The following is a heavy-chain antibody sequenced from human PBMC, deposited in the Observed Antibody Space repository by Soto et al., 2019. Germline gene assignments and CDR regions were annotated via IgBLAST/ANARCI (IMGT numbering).Heavy chain of an antibody. CDR2: ISYDGSNK. D-gene: IGHD1-1*01. CDR3: ARALAPNWNDALDY. CDR1: GFTFSSYG. Sequence: GGSLRLSCAASGFTFSSYGMHWVRQAPGKGLEWVAVISYDGSNKYYADSVKGRFTISRDNSKNTLYLQMNSLRAEDTAVYYCARALAPNWNDALDYWGQGTLVTVSS. J-gene: IGHJ4*02. V-gene: IGHV3-30*03.